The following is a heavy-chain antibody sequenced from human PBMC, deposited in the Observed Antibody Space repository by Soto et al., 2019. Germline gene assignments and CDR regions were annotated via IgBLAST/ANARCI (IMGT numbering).Heavy chain of an antibody. CDR2: INHSGST. J-gene: IGHJ4*02. CDR3: TRGSGWYAY. Sequence: SETLSLTCAVYGGSFSGYYWSWIRQPPGKGLEWIGEINHSGSTNYNPSLKSRATISVDTSKNQFSLKLSSVTAADTAVYYCTRGSGWYAYWGQGTLVTVSS. D-gene: IGHD6-19*01. CDR1: GGSFSGYY. V-gene: IGHV4-34*01.